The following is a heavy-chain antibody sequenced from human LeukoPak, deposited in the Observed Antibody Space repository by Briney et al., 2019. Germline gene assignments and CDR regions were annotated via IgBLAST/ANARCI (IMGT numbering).Heavy chain of an antibody. V-gene: IGHV4-59*08. J-gene: IGHJ4*02. CDR3: ARHANGYSSSWHDY. CDR2: IYYSGST. D-gene: IGHD6-13*01. CDR1: DGSISSYY. Sequence: SETLSLTRTVSDGSISSYYWNWIRQSPESGLEWIGYIYYSGSTNYNPSLKSRVTISVDTSKNQFSLKLSSVTAADTAVYYCARHANGYSSSWHDYWGQGTLVTVS.